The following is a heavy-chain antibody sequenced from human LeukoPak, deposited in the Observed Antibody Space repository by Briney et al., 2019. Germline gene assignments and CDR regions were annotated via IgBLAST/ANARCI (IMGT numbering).Heavy chain of an antibody. Sequence: AGGSLRLSCAASGFTVSSNYMSWVRQAPGKGLEWVSVIYSGGSTYYADSVKGRFTISRDNSKNTLYLQMNSLRAEDTAVYYCAKDPSGSIAAAGTLDYWGQGTLVTVSS. CDR3: AKDPSGSIAAAGTLDY. J-gene: IGHJ4*02. D-gene: IGHD6-13*01. CDR2: IYSGGST. CDR1: GFTVSSNY. V-gene: IGHV3-66*02.